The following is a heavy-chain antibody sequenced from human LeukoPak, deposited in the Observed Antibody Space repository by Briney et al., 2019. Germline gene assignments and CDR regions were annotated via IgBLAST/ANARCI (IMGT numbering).Heavy chain of an antibody. CDR2: INWTGGTT. D-gene: IGHD3-3*01. Sequence: GGSLRLSCAASGFTFDDYDITWVRPAPGKGLEWVSGINWTGGTTGYADSVKGRFTISRDNAKNSLYLQMNSLRAEDTALYYCARGFLEWSFDYWGQGTLVTVCS. V-gene: IGHV3-20*04. J-gene: IGHJ4*02. CDR3: ARGFLEWSFDY. CDR1: GFTFDDYD.